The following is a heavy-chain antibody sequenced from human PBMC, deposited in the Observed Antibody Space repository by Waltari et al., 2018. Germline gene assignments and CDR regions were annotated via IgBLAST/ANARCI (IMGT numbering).Heavy chain of an antibody. J-gene: IGHJ3*01. Sequence: QIQLVQSGAEVKKPGASVKVSCKAYGYTFTNFAFNWVRQSPGQGLEYMGWVSTSNMNSNYEQRFQGRVTMTTDTFTSTAYLELRGLESDDTAVYYCARGRYGYFDVWGHGTMVTVSS. CDR3: ARGRYGYFDV. D-gene: IGHD5-18*01. CDR1: GYTFTNFA. CDR2: VSTSNMNS. V-gene: IGHV1-18*04.